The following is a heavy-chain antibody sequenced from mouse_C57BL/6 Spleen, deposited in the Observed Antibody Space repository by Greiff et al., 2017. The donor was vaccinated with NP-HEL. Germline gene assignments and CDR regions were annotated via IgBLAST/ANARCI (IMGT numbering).Heavy chain of an antibody. V-gene: IGHV1-66*01. CDR2: IYPGSGNT. CDR1: GYSFTSYY. D-gene: IGHD2-5*01. J-gene: IGHJ3*01. Sequence: VQGVESGPELVKPGASVKISCKASGYSFTSYYIHWVKQRPGQGLEWIGWIYPGSGNTKYNEKFKGKATLTADTSSSTAYMQLSSLTSEDSAVYYCARRDYSNYDWFAYWGQGTLVTVSA. CDR3: ARRDYSNYDWFAY.